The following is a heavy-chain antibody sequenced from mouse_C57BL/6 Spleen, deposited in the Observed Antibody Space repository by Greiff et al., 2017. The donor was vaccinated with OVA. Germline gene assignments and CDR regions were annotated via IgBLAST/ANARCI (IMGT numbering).Heavy chain of an antibody. Sequence: VQLQQSGPELVKPGASVKISCKASGYAFSSSWMNWVKQRPGTGLEWIGRIYPGDGDTNYNGKLKGKATLTADKSSSTAYMQLSSLTSDDSAVYFCAVLYYYARDYWGQGTSVTVSS. J-gene: IGHJ4*01. V-gene: IGHV1-82*01. CDR3: AVLYYYARDY. CDR2: IYPGDGDT. CDR1: GYAFSSSW.